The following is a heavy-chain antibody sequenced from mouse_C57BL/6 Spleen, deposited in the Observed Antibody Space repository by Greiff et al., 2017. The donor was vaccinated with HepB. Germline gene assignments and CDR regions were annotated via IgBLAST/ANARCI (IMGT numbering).Heavy chain of an antibody. D-gene: IGHD1-1*01. Sequence: EVHLVESGGGLVQPGGSLSLSCAASGFTFTDYYMSWVRQPPGKALEWLGFIRNKANGYTTEYSASVKGRFTISRDNSQSILYLQMNALRAEDSATYYCATLYGSSYDAMDYWGQGTSVTVSS. CDR3: ATLYGSSYDAMDY. CDR1: GFTFTDYY. J-gene: IGHJ4*01. CDR2: IRNKANGYTT. V-gene: IGHV7-3*01.